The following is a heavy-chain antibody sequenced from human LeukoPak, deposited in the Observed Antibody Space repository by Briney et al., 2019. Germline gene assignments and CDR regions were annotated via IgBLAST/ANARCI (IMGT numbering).Heavy chain of an antibody. J-gene: IGHJ4*02. Sequence: GGSLRLSCAASGFTFTTYGMHWVRQTPDKGLEWVAFIRGDGSNKLFAEPVEGRFTISRDNSKNTVSLQMNSLRSEDTAVYYCAKDWGARGCCGDYFDYWGQGSLVTVS. D-gene: IGHD6-19*01. CDR3: AKDWGARGCCGDYFDY. CDR1: GFTFTTYG. V-gene: IGHV3-30*02. CDR2: IRGDGSNK.